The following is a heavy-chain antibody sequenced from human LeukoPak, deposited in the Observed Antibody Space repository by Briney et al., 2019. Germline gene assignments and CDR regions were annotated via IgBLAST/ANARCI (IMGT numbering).Heavy chain of an antibody. J-gene: IGHJ4*02. CDR1: GFTSSTYW. CDR2: IGPTGSDR. D-gene: IGHD1-14*01. CDR3: ATETNGRHYDY. V-gene: IGHV3-21*06. Sequence: GGSLRLSCAASGFTSSTYWMSWVRQAPGKGLEWVASIGPTGSDRYHADSIKGRFTISRDNANNFLYLQMNSLRAEDTAVYYCATETNGRHYDYWGQGTLLTVSS.